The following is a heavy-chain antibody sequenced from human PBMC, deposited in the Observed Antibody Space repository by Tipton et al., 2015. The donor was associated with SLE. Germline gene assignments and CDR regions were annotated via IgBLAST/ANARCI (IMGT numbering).Heavy chain of an antibody. V-gene: IGHV4-31*03. CDR3: ARRSMVRGWGWFDP. J-gene: IGHJ5*02. CDR2: IYYTMSA. Sequence: TLSLTCTVSGGSISSADYYWSWIRQHPGKGLEWIGYIYYTMSAYYNPSLKSRVIISLDTSKNHFSLKLSSVTAADTAVYYCARRSMVRGWGWFDPWGQGTLVTVSS. D-gene: IGHD3-10*01. CDR1: GGSISSADYY.